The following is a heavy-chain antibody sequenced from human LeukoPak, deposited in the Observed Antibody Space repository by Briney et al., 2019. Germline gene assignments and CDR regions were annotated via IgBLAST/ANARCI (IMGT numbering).Heavy chain of an antibody. Sequence: ASVKVSCKASGYSFSTFDINWVRQAPGQGPEWMGWMNPNSGNTGYAQKFQGRVTITADESTSTAYMELSSLRSEDTAVYYCARGVLEYQLLFWFDPWGQGTLVTVSS. CDR1: GYSFSTFD. J-gene: IGHJ5*02. CDR2: MNPNSGNT. V-gene: IGHV1-8*01. D-gene: IGHD2-2*01. CDR3: ARGVLEYQLLFWFDP.